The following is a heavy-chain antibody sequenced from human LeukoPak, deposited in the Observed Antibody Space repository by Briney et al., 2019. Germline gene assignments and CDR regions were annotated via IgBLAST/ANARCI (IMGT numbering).Heavy chain of an antibody. CDR1: GGSISSYY. D-gene: IGHD3-10*01. V-gene: IGHV4-59*01. CDR2: IYYSGST. CDR3: ARDRGNYYGSGSYYDWFDP. J-gene: IGHJ5*02. Sequence: SETLSLTCTVSGGSISSYYWSWIRQPPGKGLEWIGYIYYSGSTNYNPSLKSRVTISVETSKNQFSLKLSSVTAADTAVYYCARDRGNYYGSGSYYDWFDPWGQGTLGTVSS.